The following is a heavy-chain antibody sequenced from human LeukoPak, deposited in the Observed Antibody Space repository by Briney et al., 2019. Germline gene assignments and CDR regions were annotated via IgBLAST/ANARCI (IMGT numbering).Heavy chain of an antibody. V-gene: IGHV3-53*01. CDR3: GRSGPLAHSSMRGFGY. D-gene: IGHD3-10*01. J-gene: IGHJ4*02. Sequence: PGGSLRLSCVGSGFTFNTYWIHWVRQAPGKGLEWVSVIYSGGSTYYADSVKGRFTISRDNSKITLYLQMNSLRAEDTAVYYCGRSGPLAHSSMRGFGYWGQGTLVVASS. CDR2: IYSGGST. CDR1: GFTFNTYW.